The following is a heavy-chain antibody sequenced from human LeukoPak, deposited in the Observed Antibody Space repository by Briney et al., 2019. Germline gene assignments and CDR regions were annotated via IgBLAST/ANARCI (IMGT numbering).Heavy chain of an antibody. CDR3: ARTVVVVVDVTRYYYGMDV. V-gene: IGHV3-72*01. D-gene: IGHD2-15*01. CDR1: GFTFGYHY. CDR2: SRNKADSHTT. J-gene: IGHJ6*02. Sequence: GGSLRLSCAASGFTFGYHYMDWVRQAPGKGLEWVGRSRNKADSHTTESAASVKGRFTISRDASKNSVYLQMTSLKTEDTAMYFCARTVVVVVDVTRYYYGMDVWGQGTTVTVSS.